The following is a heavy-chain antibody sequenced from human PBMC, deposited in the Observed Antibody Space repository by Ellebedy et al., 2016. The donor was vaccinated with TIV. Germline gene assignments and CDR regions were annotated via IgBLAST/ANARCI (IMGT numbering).Heavy chain of an antibody. CDR2: IWHDGSTT. Sequence: GGSLRLXCAASGFTFNVYGMHWVRQAPGKGLEWVASIWHDGSTTYYADSVKGRFTVSRDSSKSTLYLQMSSLRAEDTAVYYCAREVIYSHNFDYWGQGTLVTVSS. CDR3: AREVIYSHNFDY. CDR1: GFTFNVYG. J-gene: IGHJ4*02. V-gene: IGHV3-33*01. D-gene: IGHD2-15*01.